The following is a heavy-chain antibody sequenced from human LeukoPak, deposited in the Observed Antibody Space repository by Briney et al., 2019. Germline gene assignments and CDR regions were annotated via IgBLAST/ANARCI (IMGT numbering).Heavy chain of an antibody. J-gene: IGHJ3*01. CDR1: GDSVVSNSTA. Sequence: SQTLSLTCVISGDSVVSNSTACNWIRQSPSRGLEWLGRTYYRSKWYNDYAVSVKSRIIINPDTSKNQFSLQLNSVTPEDTAVYYCARGGQGDGYSADEAFNVWGQGTMVTVS. D-gene: IGHD5-24*01. CDR3: ARGGQGDGYSADEAFNV. V-gene: IGHV6-1*01. CDR2: TYYRSKWYN.